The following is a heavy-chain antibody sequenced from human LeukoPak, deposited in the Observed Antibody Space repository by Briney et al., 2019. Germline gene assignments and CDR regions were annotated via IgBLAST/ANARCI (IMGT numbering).Heavy chain of an antibody. CDR1: GFTFSSFA. V-gene: IGHV3-23*01. CDR2: ISGSGGAT. CDR3: ARSGRGVDSFYFYMDV. D-gene: IGHD3-10*01. J-gene: IGHJ6*03. Sequence: GGSLRLSCAASGFTFSSFAMNWVRQAPGKGLEWVSVISGSGGATYYADSMKGRFTISRDNAKNSLYLQMNSLRAEDTAVYYCARSGRGVDSFYFYMDVWGKGTTVTVSS.